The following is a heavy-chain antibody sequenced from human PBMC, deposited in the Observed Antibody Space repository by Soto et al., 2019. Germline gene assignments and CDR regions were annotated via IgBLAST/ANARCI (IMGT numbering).Heavy chain of an antibody. D-gene: IGHD2-2*01. Sequence: GWSLRLSCAASGFTFSRYWMHWVRQAPGKGLVWVSRINSDGSSTSYADSVKGRFTISRDNAKNTLYLQMNSLRAEDTAVYYCARGPSRLYCSSTSCSGYYGMDVWGQGTTVTVSS. CDR1: GFTFSRYW. CDR3: ARGPSRLYCSSTSCSGYYGMDV. CDR2: INSDGSST. J-gene: IGHJ6*02. V-gene: IGHV3-74*01.